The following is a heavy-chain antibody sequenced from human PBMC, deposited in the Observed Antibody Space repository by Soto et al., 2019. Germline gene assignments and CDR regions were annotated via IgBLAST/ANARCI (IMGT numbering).Heavy chain of an antibody. J-gene: IGHJ6*02. V-gene: IGHV1-18*04. D-gene: IGHD5-12*01. CDR1: GYSFATHG. CDR2: ISAYHGDT. CDR3: ARDPPVSGLLRGTALMDG. Sequence: QVQLVQSEAEVRKPGASVKVSCKASGYSFATHGIIWVRRAPGHGLEWMGWISAYHGDTHYVQRFQGRLTITTDTTTRTAYAALRSLTYDVTSVYYSARDPPVSGLLRGTALMDGWSQGTTVTVSS.